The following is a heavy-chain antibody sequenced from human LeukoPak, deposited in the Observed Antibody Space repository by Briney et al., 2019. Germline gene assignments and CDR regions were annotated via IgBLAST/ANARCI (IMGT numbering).Heavy chain of an antibody. CDR2: IKQDGSEK. CDR1: GFTFSSYW. D-gene: IGHD6-13*01. J-gene: IGHJ4*02. CDR3: AKDIDSSSWSTGAFDY. Sequence: TGGSLRLSCAASGFTFSSYWMSWVRQAPGKGLEWVANIKQDGSEKYYVDSVKGRFTISRDNAKNSLYLQMNSLRAEDTALYYCAKDIDSSSWSTGAFDYWGQGTLVTVSS. V-gene: IGHV3-7*03.